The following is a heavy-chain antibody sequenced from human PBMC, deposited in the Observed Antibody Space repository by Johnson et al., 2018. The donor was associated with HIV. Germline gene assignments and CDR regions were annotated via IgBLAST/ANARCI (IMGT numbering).Heavy chain of an antibody. Sequence: QVQLVESGGGVVQPGGSLRLSCAASGFTFSSYAMSWVRQAPGKGLEWVAVISYDGSNKYYADSVKGRFPISRDNSKHTLYLQMNSLRAEDTAVYYCARDGRDLVTRGSFDVWGQGTVVTVSS. V-gene: IGHV3-30*19. CDR3: ARDGRDLVTRGSFDV. D-gene: IGHD3-9*01. J-gene: IGHJ3*01. CDR2: ISYDGSNK. CDR1: GFTFSSYA.